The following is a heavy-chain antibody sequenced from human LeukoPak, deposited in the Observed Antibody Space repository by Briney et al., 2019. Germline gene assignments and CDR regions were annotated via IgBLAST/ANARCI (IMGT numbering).Heavy chain of an antibody. CDR1: GDSISSGDYY. Sequence: SETLSLTCTVSGDSISSGDYYWSWIRQPAGKGLEWIGRIYTSGSTNYNPSLKSRVTISVDTSKNQFSLKLSSVTAADTAVYYCARDLSYYDILTGYQNWFDPWGQGTLVTVSS. CDR3: ARDLSYYDILTGYQNWFDP. J-gene: IGHJ5*02. V-gene: IGHV4-61*02. D-gene: IGHD3-9*01. CDR2: IYTSGST.